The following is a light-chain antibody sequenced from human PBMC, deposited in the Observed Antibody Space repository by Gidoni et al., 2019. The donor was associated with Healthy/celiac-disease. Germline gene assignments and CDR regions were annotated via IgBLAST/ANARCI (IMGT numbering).Light chain of an antibody. CDR1: SSDVGGYNY. CDR3: CSYAGSSTLV. CDR2: DVS. Sequence: PALTQPRSVSASPGQPVTISCTGTSSDVGGYNYVSWYQQHPGKSPKLMIYDVSKRPSGVPHRFSGSKSGNAASLTISGLQAEDDADYYCCSYAGSSTLVFGGGTKLTVL. J-gene: IGLJ2*01. V-gene: IGLV2-11*01.